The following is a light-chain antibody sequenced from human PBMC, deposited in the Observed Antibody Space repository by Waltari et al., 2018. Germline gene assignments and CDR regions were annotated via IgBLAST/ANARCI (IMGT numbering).Light chain of an antibody. CDR3: QQSGDSLWT. CDR2: GAS. J-gene: IGKJ1*01. Sequence: IVLTQSPATLSLSPGARATLSCWASQSVPSNFLAWYQPIPGQAPRLLIYGASSRASDIPDRFSGSGSGTGFTLTISGLGPEDSAMYYCQQSGDSLWTFGQGTKVEIK. CDR1: QSVPSNF. V-gene: IGKV3-20*01.